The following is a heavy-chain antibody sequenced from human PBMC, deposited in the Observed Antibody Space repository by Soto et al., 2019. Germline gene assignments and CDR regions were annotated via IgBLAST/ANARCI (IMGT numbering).Heavy chain of an antibody. CDR3: AKGWKTGGFDY. CDR2: ISGSGGST. D-gene: IGHD1-1*01. V-gene: IGHV3-23*01. Sequence: EVQLLESGGGLVQPGGSLRLSCAASGFTFSSNAMTWVRQAPGKGLEWVSSISGSGGSTYYADSAKGRGTISRDNSKNTLYLQMNSLRAEDTAVYYCAKGWKTGGFDYWGQGILVTVSS. CDR1: GFTFSSNA. J-gene: IGHJ4*02.